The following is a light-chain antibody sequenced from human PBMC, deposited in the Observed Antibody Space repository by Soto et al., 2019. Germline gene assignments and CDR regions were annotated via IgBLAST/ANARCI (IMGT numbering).Light chain of an antibody. J-gene: IGLJ1*01. CDR1: SSNIGAGYD. CDR2: GNS. V-gene: IGLV1-40*01. Sequence: QSVLTQPPSVSGAPGQRVTISCTGSSSNIGAGYDVHWYQQLPGTAPKLLIYGNSNRPSGVPDRFSGSKSGTSASLAITGLRFDQGADYYYRSYHSSLSGYLIGTGTKPT. CDR3: RSYHSSLSGYL.